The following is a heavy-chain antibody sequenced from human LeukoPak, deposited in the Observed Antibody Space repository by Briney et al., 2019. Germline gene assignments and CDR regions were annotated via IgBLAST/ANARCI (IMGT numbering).Heavy chain of an antibody. D-gene: IGHD3-9*01. Sequence: ASVKVSCKASGGTFSSYAISWVRQAPGQGLEWMGGIIPIFGTANYAQKFQGRVTTTADESTSTAYMELSSLRSEDTAVYYCARAPDILTGYNYYFDYWGQGTLVTVSS. CDR2: IIPIFGTA. CDR3: ARAPDILTGYNYYFDY. V-gene: IGHV1-69*13. CDR1: GGTFSSYA. J-gene: IGHJ4*02.